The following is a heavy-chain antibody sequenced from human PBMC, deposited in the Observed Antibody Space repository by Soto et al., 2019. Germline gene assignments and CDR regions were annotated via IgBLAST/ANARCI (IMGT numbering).Heavy chain of an antibody. V-gene: IGHV1-3*01. D-gene: IGHD3-16*01. CDR3: ARVFHDNWFDP. CDR2: INAGNGNT. CDR1: GYTFSNSG. J-gene: IGHJ5*02. Sequence: ASVKVSCKASGYTFSNSGISWVRQAPGQRLEWMGWINAGNGNTKYSQKFQGRVTITRDTSASTAYMELSSLRSEDTAVYYCARVFHDNWFDPWGQGTLVTVSS.